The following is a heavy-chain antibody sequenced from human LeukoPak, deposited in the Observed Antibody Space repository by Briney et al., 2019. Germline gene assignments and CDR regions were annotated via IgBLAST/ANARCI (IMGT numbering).Heavy chain of an antibody. Sequence: GGSLRLSCAASEFTFRSYEMNWVRQAPGKGLEWISYISSTGNTIYYVDSVQGRFSISRDNAKNSLYLQMNSLRAEDTAVYFCVRPRNRVYDYWGQGTLVTVSS. D-gene: IGHD2/OR15-2a*01. J-gene: IGHJ4*02. V-gene: IGHV3-48*03. CDR3: VRPRNRVYDY. CDR2: ISSTGNTI. CDR1: EFTFRSYE.